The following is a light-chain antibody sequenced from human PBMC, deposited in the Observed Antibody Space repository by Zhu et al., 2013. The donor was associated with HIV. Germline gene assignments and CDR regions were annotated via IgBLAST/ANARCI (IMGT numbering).Light chain of an antibody. CDR2: SNN. CDR3: GTWDSSLSAGV. V-gene: IGLV1-44*01. Sequence: QSVLTQPPSASGTPGQRVTISCSGSSSNIGSNTVNWYQQLPGTAPKLLIYSNNQRPSRVPDRFSGSKSGTSASLAISGLQSEDEADYYCGTWDSSLSAGVFGGGTKLTVL. J-gene: IGLJ3*02. CDR1: SSNIGSNT.